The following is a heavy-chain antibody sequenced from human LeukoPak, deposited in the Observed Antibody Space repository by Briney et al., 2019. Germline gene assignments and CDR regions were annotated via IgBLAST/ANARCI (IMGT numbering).Heavy chain of an antibody. D-gene: IGHD3-22*01. Sequence: ASVKVSCKASGYTFTSYGISWVRQAPGQGLEWMGWISAYNGNTNYAQKLQGRVTMTRDTSISTAYMELSRLRSDDTAVYYCASPDLNYYDSSGYYYKYGMDVWGQGTTVTVSS. CDR1: GYTFTSYG. J-gene: IGHJ6*02. CDR2: ISAYNGNT. V-gene: IGHV1-18*01. CDR3: ASPDLNYYDSSGYYYKYGMDV.